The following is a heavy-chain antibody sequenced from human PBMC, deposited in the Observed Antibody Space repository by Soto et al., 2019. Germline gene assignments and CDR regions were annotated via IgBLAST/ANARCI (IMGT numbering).Heavy chain of an antibody. CDR1: GFSYSLFW. D-gene: IGHD3-16*01. V-gene: IGHV3-7*03. CDR3: ARTGWPQSSYYFDY. CDR2: INEDGSEK. Sequence: GGSLRLSCAASGFSYSLFWMSWVRQTPGKGLEWVANINEDGSEKFFADSVKGRFTISRDNAKNSLSLQMNSLTADDTAVYYCARTGWPQSSYYFDYWGQGTLVTVSS. J-gene: IGHJ4*02.